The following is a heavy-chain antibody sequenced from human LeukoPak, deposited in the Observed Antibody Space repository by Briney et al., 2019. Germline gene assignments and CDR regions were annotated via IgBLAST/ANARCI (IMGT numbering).Heavy chain of an antibody. Sequence: LRLSCAASGFTFSSYAMSWIRQPPGKGLEWIGYIYYSGSTYYNPSLKSRVTISVDTSKNQFSLKLSSVTAADTAVYYCARANPPRYYYGMDVWGQGTTVTVSS. CDR1: GFTFSSYA. D-gene: IGHD1-14*01. J-gene: IGHJ6*02. V-gene: IGHV4-30-4*08. CDR2: IYYSGST. CDR3: ARANPPRYYYGMDV.